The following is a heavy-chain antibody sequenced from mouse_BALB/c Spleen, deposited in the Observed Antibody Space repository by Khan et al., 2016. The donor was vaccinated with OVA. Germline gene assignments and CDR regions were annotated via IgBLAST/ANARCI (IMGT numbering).Heavy chain of an antibody. V-gene: IGHV5-6-5*01. CDR3: ARGPYYGSSPCYFDY. CDR2: ISSGGNT. CDR1: GFTFSSYD. Sequence: EVELVESGGGLVKPGGSLKLSCAASGFTFSSYDMSWVRQTPEKRLEWVASISSGGNTYYPDSVMGRFTISRDNARKILYLQMSSLRSEDTAMYYCARGPYYGSSPCYFDYWGQGTTLTVSS. J-gene: IGHJ2*01. D-gene: IGHD1-1*01.